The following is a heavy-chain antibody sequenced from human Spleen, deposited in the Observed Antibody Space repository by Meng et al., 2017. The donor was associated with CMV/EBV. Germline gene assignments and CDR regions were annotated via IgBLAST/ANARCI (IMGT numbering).Heavy chain of an antibody. J-gene: IGHJ6*02. D-gene: IGHD1-26*01. CDR3: ASPMAPYRGLYGVDV. V-gene: IGHV1-18*01. CDR1: GYTFTDYG. Sequence: ASVKVSCKASGYTFTDYGINWVRQAPGQGLEWMGWISSYNGNTIYAQKFEGRVTVTADTSTNTGYMELRNLRADDTAVYYCASPMAPYRGLYGVDVWGQGTTVTVSS. CDR2: ISSYNGNT.